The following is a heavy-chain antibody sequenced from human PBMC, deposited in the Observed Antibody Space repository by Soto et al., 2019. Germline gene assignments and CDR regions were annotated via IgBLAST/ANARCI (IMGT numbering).Heavy chain of an antibody. Sequence: PGESLKISCKGFGYTFTNYWINWVRQMPGKGLEWMGRIDPSDSYTDYSPSFQGHVTISPDKSINNAFLEWSSLKASDTAMYYFAPHLGEQGLDFDYCGQGVLV. V-gene: IGHV5-10-1*01. J-gene: IGHJ4*02. CDR2: IDPSDSYT. CDR1: GYTFTNYW. CDR3: APHLGEQGLDFDY. D-gene: IGHD6-19*01.